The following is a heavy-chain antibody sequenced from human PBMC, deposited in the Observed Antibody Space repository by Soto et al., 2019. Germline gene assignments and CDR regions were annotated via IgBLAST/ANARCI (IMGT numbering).Heavy chain of an antibody. CDR2: MNPNSGNT. D-gene: IGHD5-18*01. CDR1: GYTFTSYD. Sequence: ASVKVSCKASGYTFTSYDINWVRQATGQGLEWMGWMNPNSGNTGYAQKFQGRVTMTRNTSISTAYMELSSLRSEDTAVYYCARDPGYSYGPNWFDPWGQGTLVTVSS. CDR3: ARDPGYSYGPNWFDP. J-gene: IGHJ5*02. V-gene: IGHV1-8*01.